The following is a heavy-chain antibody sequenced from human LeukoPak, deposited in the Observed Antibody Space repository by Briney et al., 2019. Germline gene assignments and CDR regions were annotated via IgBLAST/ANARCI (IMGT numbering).Heavy chain of an antibody. CDR1: GFTFSDTW. CDR3: AREQSGWLFDY. J-gene: IGHJ4*02. Sequence: GGSLRLSCAASGFTFSDTWMHWVRQAPGEGLVWVSRIRSDGSDTRYAESVKGRFTISRDNAKNTLYLQMNSLRAEDTAVYYCAREQSGWLFDYWGRGTLVTVSS. V-gene: IGHV3-74*01. CDR2: IRSDGSDT. D-gene: IGHD5-12*01.